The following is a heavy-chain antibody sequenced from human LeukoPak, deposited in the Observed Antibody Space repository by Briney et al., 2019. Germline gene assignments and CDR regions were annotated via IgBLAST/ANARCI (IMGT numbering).Heavy chain of an antibody. Sequence: SETLSLTCTVSGGSISSYYWSWIRQPPGKGLEWIGYIYYSGSTNYNPSLKSRVTISVDTSKNQFSLKLSSVTAADTAVYYCARAGGSGSYHAFDIWGQGTMVTVSS. CDR2: IYYSGST. CDR3: ARAGGSGSYHAFDI. CDR1: GGSISSYY. D-gene: IGHD3-10*01. J-gene: IGHJ3*02. V-gene: IGHV4-59*01.